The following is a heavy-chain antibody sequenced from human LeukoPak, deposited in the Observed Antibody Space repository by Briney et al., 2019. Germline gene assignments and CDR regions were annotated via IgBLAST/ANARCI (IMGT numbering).Heavy chain of an antibody. CDR3: ARSSYDSSGYSLYFDY. CDR1: GGSISSSSYY. J-gene: IGHJ4*02. Sequence: TSETLSLTCTVSGGSISSSSYYWGWIRQPPGKGLEWIGSIYYSGSTYYNPSLKSRVTISVDTSKNQFSLKLSSVTAADTAVYYCARSSYDSSGYSLYFDYWGQGTLVTVSS. V-gene: IGHV4-39*07. D-gene: IGHD3-22*01. CDR2: IYYSGST.